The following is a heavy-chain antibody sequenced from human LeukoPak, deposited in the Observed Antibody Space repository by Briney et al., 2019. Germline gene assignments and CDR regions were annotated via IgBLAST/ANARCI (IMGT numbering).Heavy chain of an antibody. CDR3: ARRAGAYSHPYDY. J-gene: IGHJ4*02. Sequence: GGSLRLSCAVSGFTVSSNSMSWVRQAPGKGLEWVSFIYSDNTHYSYSVKGRFTTSRDNSKNTLYLQMNSLRAEDTAVYYCARRAGAYSHPYDYWGQGTLVTVSS. D-gene: IGHD4/OR15-4a*01. CDR1: GFTVSSNS. CDR2: IYSDNT. V-gene: IGHV3-53*01.